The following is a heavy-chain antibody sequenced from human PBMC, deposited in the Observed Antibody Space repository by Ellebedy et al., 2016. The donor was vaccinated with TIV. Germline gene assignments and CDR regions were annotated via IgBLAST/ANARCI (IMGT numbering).Heavy chain of an antibody. J-gene: IGHJ4*02. CDR2: MYSSRST. Sequence: MPSETLSLTCTVSGGSISSNYWSWIRQPPGKGLEWIGYMYSSRSTSYNPSLKSRVTISVDTSRNQFSQKLKSMTAADTAVYYCARHRYASGWSIDYWGQGTLVTVSS. CDR3: ARHRYASGWSIDY. V-gene: IGHV4-59*08. CDR1: GGSISSNY. D-gene: IGHD6-19*01.